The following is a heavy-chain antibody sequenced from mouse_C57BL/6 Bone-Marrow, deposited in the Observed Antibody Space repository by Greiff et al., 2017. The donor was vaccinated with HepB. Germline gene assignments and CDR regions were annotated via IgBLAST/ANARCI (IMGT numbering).Heavy chain of an antibody. D-gene: IGHD1-1*01. CDR1: GYTFTRHW. J-gene: IGHJ1*03. CDR2: IFPGSGSP. Sequence: QVQLQQSGPELVRPGASVKISCKAPGYTFTRHWMQWVRQRPGPGLEWIGEIFPGSGSPYYNEKFKGKATLTVDTSSSTAYMQRSSLTSEDSAVYFCARRATVVAHWYFDVWGTGTTVTVAS. V-gene: IGHV1-56*01. CDR3: ARRATVVAHWYFDV.